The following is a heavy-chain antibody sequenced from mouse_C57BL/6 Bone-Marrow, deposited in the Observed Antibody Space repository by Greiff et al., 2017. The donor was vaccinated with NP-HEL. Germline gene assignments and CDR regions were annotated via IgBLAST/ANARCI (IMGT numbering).Heavy chain of an antibody. CDR1: GYTFTSYW. J-gene: IGHJ2*01. Sequence: VQLQQPGAELVRPGTSVKLSCKASGYTFTSYWMHWVKQRPGQGLEWIGVIDPSDSYTNYNQKFKGKATLTVDTSSSTAYMQLSSLTSEDSAVYYCASLGLFDYWGQGTTLTVSS. CDR2: IDPSDSYT. V-gene: IGHV1-59*01. D-gene: IGHD4-1*01. CDR3: ASLGLFDY.